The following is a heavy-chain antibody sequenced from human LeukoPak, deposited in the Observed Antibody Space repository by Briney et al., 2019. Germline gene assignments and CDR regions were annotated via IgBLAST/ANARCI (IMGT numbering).Heavy chain of an antibody. D-gene: IGHD3-10*01. V-gene: IGHV3-30*03. CDR1: GFTFSSYG. CDR3: ARPSPYGSGRDPN. CDR2: ISYDGSNK. Sequence: PGGSLRLSCAASGFTFSSYGMHWVRQAPSKGLEWVAVISYDGSNKYYADSVKGRFTISRDNAKNSLYLQMNSLRAEDTAVYYCARPSPYGSGRDPNWGQGTPVTVSS. J-gene: IGHJ4*02.